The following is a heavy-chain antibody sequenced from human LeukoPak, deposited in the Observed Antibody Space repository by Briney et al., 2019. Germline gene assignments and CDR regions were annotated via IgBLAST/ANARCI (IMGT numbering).Heavy chain of an antibody. Sequence: GGSLRLSCAASGFTFSTYGMHWVRQAPGKGLEWVAVIWYDGSDKYYADSVKGRFTISRDNSKNTLYLQMNSLRAEDTAVYYCAKDNSSSFDYWGQGTLVTVSS. CDR3: AKDNSSSFDY. D-gene: IGHD6-13*01. J-gene: IGHJ4*02. CDR2: IWYDGSDK. V-gene: IGHV3-33*06. CDR1: GFTFSTYG.